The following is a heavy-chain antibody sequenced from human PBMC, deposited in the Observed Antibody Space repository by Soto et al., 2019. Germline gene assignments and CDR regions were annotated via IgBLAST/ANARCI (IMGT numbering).Heavy chain of an antibody. CDR3: ASYTIFGVLSTFYSDY. CDR2: IYYSGNGNT. V-gene: IGHV4-39*01. J-gene: IGHJ4*02. Sequence: QLQLQKSGPGLVKPSETLSLTCTVSGGSISSSGYYWGRIRQPPGKGREGIGSIYYSGNGNTYYNPSLQSRVTISVDTSKNQFSLKLTSVTAADTAVYYCASYTIFGVLSTFYSDYWCQGTLFTVSS. D-gene: IGHD3-3*01. CDR1: GGSISSSGYY.